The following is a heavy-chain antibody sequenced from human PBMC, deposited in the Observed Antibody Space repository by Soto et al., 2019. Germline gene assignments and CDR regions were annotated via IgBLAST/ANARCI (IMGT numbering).Heavy chain of an antibody. CDR3: ARVPGYLIGYFFDY. D-gene: IGHD5-12*01. J-gene: IGHJ4*02. V-gene: IGHV3-66*01. Sequence: HPGGSLRLSCAASGFTVSSNYMSWVRQAPGKGLEWVSVIYSGGSTYYADSVKGRFTISRDNSKNTLYLQMNSLRAEDTAVHYCARVPGYLIGYFFDYWGQGTLVTVYS. CDR1: GFTVSSNY. CDR2: IYSGGST.